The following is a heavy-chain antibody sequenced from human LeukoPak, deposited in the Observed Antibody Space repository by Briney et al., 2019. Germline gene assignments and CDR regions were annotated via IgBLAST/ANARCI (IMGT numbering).Heavy chain of an antibody. J-gene: IGHJ4*02. CDR2: MNPNSGNT. V-gene: IGHV1-8*01. Sequence: GASVKVSCKASGYTFTSYDIDWVRQATGQGLEWMGWMNPNSGNTGYAQKFQGRVTMTEDTSTDTAYMELSSLRSEDTAVYYCATGSKRYSSSWVDYWGQGTLVTVSS. CDR3: ATGSKRYSSSWVDY. CDR1: GYTFTSYD. D-gene: IGHD6-13*01.